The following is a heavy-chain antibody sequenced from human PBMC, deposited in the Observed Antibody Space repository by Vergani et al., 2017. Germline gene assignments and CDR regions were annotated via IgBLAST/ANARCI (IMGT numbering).Heavy chain of an antibody. CDR3: AWGYYDSSGYYYYYYYGIAV. D-gene: IGHD3-22*01. Sequence: QVQLVQSGAEVKKPGASVKVSCKASGYTFTSYGISWVRQAPGQGLEWMGWISAYNGNTNFAQQLQGRVTMTTDTSTSTAYMELRSLRSADAAVYYCAWGYYDSSGYYYYYYYGIAVWGQGTTVTVSS. J-gene: IGHJ6*02. V-gene: IGHV1-18*01. CDR2: ISAYNGNT. CDR1: GYTFTSYG.